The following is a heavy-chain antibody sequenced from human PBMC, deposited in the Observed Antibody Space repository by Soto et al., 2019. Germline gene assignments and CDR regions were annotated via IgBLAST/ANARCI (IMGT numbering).Heavy chain of an antibody. Sequence: EVQLLESGGGLVQPGGSLRLSCAASGFTFSSYAMSWVRQAPGKGLEWVSAISGSGGSTYSADSVKGRFTISRDNSKNTLYLQINSLRDEDTAVYYCAKGTSGWAESFDYWGQGTLVTVSS. CDR2: ISGSGGST. V-gene: IGHV3-23*01. J-gene: IGHJ4*02. CDR1: GFTFSSYA. D-gene: IGHD6-19*01. CDR3: AKGTSGWAESFDY.